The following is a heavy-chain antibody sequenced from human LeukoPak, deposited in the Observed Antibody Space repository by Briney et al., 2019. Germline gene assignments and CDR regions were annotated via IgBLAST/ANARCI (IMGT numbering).Heavy chain of an antibody. CDR2: IYTSGSP. CDR1: GDSISSYY. CDR3: ARALPTFGYYYYGMDV. J-gene: IGHJ6*02. V-gene: IGHV4-4*07. D-gene: IGHD3-10*02. Sequence: SETLSLTCTVSGDSISSYYWSWIRQPAGKGLEWIGRIYTSGSPIYNPSLKSRVTVSVDTSKNQFSLKLSSVTAADTAVYYCARALPTFGYYYYGMDVWGQGTTVTVSS.